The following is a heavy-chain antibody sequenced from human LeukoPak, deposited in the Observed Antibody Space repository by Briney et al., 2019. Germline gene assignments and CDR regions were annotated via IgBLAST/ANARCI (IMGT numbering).Heavy chain of an antibody. CDR1: GGSIRSHENY. Sequence: SETLSLTCTVSGGSIRSHENYWSWIRRHPGKGLEWIGYIYHSGSTYYNPSLKSRVTISVDTSRSQFSLKLSSVTAADTAVYYCARAHNYDSLTGYYIDPWGQGTLVTVSS. CDR3: ARAHNYDSLTGYYIDP. V-gene: IGHV4-31*03. J-gene: IGHJ5*02. D-gene: IGHD3-9*01. CDR2: IYHSGST.